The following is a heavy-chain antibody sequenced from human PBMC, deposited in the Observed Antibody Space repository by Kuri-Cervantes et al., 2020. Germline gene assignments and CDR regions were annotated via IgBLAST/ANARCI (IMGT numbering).Heavy chain of an antibody. CDR3: AKGDYDSSGYYYMYYGMEV. J-gene: IGHJ6*02. CDR2: ISWDGGST. V-gene: IGHV3-43D*03. D-gene: IGHD3-22*01. CDR1: GFTFSSYA. Sequence: GESLKISCAASGFTFSSYAMHWVRQAPGKGLEWVSLISWDGGSTYYADSVKGRFTISRDNSKNSLYLQMNSLRAEDTALYYCAKGDYDSSGYYYMYYGMEVWGQGTTVTVSS.